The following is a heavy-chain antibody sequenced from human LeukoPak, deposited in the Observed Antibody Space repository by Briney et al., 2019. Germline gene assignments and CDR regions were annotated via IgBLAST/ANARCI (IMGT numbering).Heavy chain of an antibody. Sequence: RGSLRLSCAASGFTFSSYAMSWVRQAPGKGLEWVSAISGSGGSTYSTDSVKGRFTISRDNSKNTLYLQMNSLRAEDTAVYYCASTYYYDSSGYSPFDYWGQGTLVTVSS. D-gene: IGHD3-22*01. V-gene: IGHV3-23*01. CDR1: GFTFSSYA. J-gene: IGHJ4*02. CDR3: ASTYYYDSSGYSPFDY. CDR2: ISGSGGST.